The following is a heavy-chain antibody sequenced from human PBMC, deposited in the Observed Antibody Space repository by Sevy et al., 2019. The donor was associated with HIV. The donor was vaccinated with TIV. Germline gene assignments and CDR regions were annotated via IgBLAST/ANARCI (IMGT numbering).Heavy chain of an antibody. J-gene: IGHJ4*02. V-gene: IGHV1-24*01. CDR2: FDPEDGET. CDR3: ATATQIAVAAHFDY. D-gene: IGHD6-19*01. CDR1: GYTLTELS. Sequence: ASVKVSCKVSGYTLTELSMHWVRQAPGKGLEWMGGFDPEDGETIYAQKFHGRVTMTEDTSTDTAYMELSSLRSEDTAVYYCATATQIAVAAHFDYWGQGTLVTVSS.